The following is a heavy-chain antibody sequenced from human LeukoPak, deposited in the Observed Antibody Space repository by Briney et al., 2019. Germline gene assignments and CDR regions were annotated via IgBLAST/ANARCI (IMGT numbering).Heavy chain of an antibody. J-gene: IGHJ4*02. CDR2: ISSSSSYI. Sequence: GGSLRLSCAASGFTFSSYSMNWVRQAPGKGLEWVSSISSSSSYIYYADSVKGRFTISRDNAKNSLYLQMNSLRAEDTAVYYCAAYSSGTRDYWGQGTLVTVSS. CDR1: GFTFSSYS. V-gene: IGHV3-21*01. CDR3: AAYSSGTRDY. D-gene: IGHD6-19*01.